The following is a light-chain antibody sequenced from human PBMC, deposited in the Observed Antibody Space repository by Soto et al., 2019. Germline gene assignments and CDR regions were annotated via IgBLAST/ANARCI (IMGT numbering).Light chain of an antibody. V-gene: IGLV2-14*01. Sequence: QSVLTQPASVSGSPGQSITISCTGTSSDVGGYNYVSWYHQHPGKAPKLMIYDVSNRPSGVSNRFSGSKSGNTASLTISGIQAEDEADYYCSSYTSSSTVVFGGGTQLTVL. CDR3: SSYTSSSTVV. CDR2: DVS. J-gene: IGLJ2*01. CDR1: SSDVGGYNY.